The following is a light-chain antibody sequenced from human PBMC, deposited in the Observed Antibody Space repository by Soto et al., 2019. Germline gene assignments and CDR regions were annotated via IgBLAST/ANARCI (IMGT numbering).Light chain of an antibody. Sequence: DIQMTQSPSSLSASVGDRVTITCQASQDISDSLNWYQQKPGKAPKLVIYTASNLETGVPSRFSGSGSGTEFTLTIDRLQPDDFATYYCQQYHTSSITFGQGTRLEIK. V-gene: IGKV1-33*01. J-gene: IGKJ5*01. CDR1: QDISDS. CDR2: TAS. CDR3: QQYHTSSIT.